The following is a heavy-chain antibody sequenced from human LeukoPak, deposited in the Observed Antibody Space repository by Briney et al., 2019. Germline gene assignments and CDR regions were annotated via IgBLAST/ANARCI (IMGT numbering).Heavy chain of an antibody. CDR3: ARSGARPFDY. CDR2: IYYSGST. V-gene: IGHV4-39*01. CDR1: GGSISSSSYY. D-gene: IGHD6-6*01. J-gene: IGHJ4*02. Sequence: SETLSLTCTVSGGSISSSSYYWGWIRQPPGKGLEWIGSIYYSGSTYYNPSLKSRVTISVGTSKNQFSLKLSSVTAADTAVYYCARSGARPFDYWGQGTLVTVSS.